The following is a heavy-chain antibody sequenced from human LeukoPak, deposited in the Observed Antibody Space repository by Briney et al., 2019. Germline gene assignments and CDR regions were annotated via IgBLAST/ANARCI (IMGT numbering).Heavy chain of an antibody. J-gene: IGHJ4*02. D-gene: IGHD6-19*01. CDR3: TKDHGFYSSGWHPLFDH. CDR2: IGDSGSST. Sequence: GSLRLSCAASGFTFSSYAMSWVRQAPGKGLEWVSTIGDSGSSTYYTDSVKGRFTFSRDNSKNTLHLQMNSLRAEDTAVYYCTKDHGFYSSGWHPLFDHWGQGTLVTVTP. V-gene: IGHV3-23*01. CDR1: GFTFSSYA.